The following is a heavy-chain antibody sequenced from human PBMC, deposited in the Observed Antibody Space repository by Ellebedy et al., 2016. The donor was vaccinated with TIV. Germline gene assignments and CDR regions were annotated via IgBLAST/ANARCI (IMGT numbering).Heavy chain of an antibody. CDR2: IHPGDSDT. CDR1: GYSFTSYW. CDR3: ARQSQGLGQGPFDI. V-gene: IGHV5-51*01. D-gene: IGHD7-27*01. J-gene: IGHJ3*02. Sequence: KVSCKGSGYSFTSYWIGWVRQMPGKGLEWMGIIHPGDSDTRYSPSFQGQVPISADKSISTAYLQWSSLKASDTAMYYCARQSQGLGQGPFDIWGQGTMVTVSS.